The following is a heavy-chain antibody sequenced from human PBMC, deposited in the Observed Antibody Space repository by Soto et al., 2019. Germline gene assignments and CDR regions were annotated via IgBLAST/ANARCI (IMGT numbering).Heavy chain of an antibody. CDR2: ISGSGGST. CDR1: GFTFNSYA. J-gene: IGHJ6*03. V-gene: IGHV3-23*01. D-gene: IGHD3-10*01. Sequence: EVQLLESGGALAQPGESLRLSCAASGFTFNSYAMSWVRQAPGKGLEWVSAISGSGGSTYYADSVKGRFTISRDNSKNTLYMQMNSLRAEDTDIFYCAKSGGKDYYYYMDVWGKGTTVTVSS. CDR3: AKSGGKDYYYYMDV.